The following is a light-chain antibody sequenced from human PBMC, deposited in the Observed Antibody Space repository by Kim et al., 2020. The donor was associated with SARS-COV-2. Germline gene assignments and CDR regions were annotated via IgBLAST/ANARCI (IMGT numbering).Light chain of an antibody. CDR3: SSYRGNSNFV. J-gene: IGLJ2*01. CDR1: SSDVGGYNY. CDR2: EVS. Sequence: SALTQPPSASGSPGQSVTISCTGTSSDVGGYNYVSWYQQHPGKVPKLMIFEVSKRPSGVPDRFSGSKSGNTASLTVSGLQAEDEADYYCSSYRGNSNFVFGGGTQLTVL. V-gene: IGLV2-8*01.